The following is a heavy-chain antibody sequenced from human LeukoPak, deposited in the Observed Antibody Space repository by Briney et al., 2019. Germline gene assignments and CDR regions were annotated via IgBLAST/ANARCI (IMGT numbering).Heavy chain of an antibody. D-gene: IGHD3-3*01. V-gene: IGHV4-61*02. CDR2: ISSSGST. J-gene: IGHJ4*02. CDR1: GDSISSGDYY. CDR3: ARKNYDFWSGYYFDY. Sequence: SETLSLTCTVSGDSISSGDYYWSWIRQPAGKGLEWIGRISSSGSTNYNPSLKSRVTISVDTSKNQFSLKLSSVTAADTAVYYCARKNYDFWSGYYFDYWGQGTLVTVSS.